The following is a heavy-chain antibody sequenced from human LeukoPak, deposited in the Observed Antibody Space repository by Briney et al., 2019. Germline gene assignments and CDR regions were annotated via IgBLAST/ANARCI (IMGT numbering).Heavy chain of an antibody. CDR2: INTNTGNP. V-gene: IGHV7-4-1*02. J-gene: IGHJ4*02. Sequence: ASVKVSCKASGYTFTSYAMNWLRQAPGQGLEWMGWINTNTGNPTYAQGFTGRFVFSLDTSVSTAYLQVSSLKAEDTAVYYCARERYPRYGYEVDYWGQGTLVTVSS. D-gene: IGHD5-18*01. CDR3: ARERYPRYGYEVDY. CDR1: GYTFTSYA.